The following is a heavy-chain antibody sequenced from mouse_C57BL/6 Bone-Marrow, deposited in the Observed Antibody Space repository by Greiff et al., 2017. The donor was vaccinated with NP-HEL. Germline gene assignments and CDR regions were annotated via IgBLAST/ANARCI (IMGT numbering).Heavy chain of an antibody. D-gene: IGHD1-1*01. CDR3: ARYYGSSGFAY. J-gene: IGHJ3*01. CDR1: GFNIKDYY. V-gene: IGHV14-2*01. CDR2: IDPEDGET. Sequence: VQLKQSGAELVKPGASVKLSCTASGFNIKDYYMHWVKQRTEQGLEWIGRIDPEDGETKYAPKFQGKATITADTSSNTAYLQLSSLTSEDTAVYYCARYYGSSGFAYWGQGTLVTVSA.